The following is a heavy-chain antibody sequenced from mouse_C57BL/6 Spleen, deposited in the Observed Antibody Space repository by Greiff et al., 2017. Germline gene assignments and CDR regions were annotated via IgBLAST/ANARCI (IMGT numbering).Heavy chain of an antibody. D-gene: IGHD2-4*01. Sequence: VQLQQPGAELVKPGASVKLSCKASGYTFTSYWMHWVKQRPGRGLEWIGRIVPNSGGTKYNEKFKSKATLTVDKPSSTAYMQLSSLTSEDSAVYYCARAYYDYDGAWFAYWGQGTLVTVSA. CDR1: GYTFTSYW. V-gene: IGHV1-72*01. CDR2: IVPNSGGT. J-gene: IGHJ3*01. CDR3: ARAYYDYDGAWFAY.